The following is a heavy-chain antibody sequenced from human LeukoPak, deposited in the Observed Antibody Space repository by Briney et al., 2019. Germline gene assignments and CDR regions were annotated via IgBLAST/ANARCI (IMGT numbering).Heavy chain of an antibody. V-gene: IGHV3-23*01. Sequence: PGGSLRLSCAASGFTFSSYAMSWVRQAPGKGLEWVSAISGSGGSTYYADSVKGRFTISRDNSKNTLYLQMNSLKTEDTAVYYCTTEVAAAHYWGQGTLVTVSS. CDR1: GFTFSSYA. J-gene: IGHJ4*02. CDR2: ISGSGGST. D-gene: IGHD6-13*01. CDR3: TTEVAAAHY.